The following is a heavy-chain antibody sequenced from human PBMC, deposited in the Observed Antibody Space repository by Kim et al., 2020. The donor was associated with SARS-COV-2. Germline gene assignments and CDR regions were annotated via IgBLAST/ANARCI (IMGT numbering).Heavy chain of an antibody. V-gene: IGHV1-3*01. D-gene: IGHD2-2*01. CDR3: ARSAPYIPAAIDLDY. CDR1: GYTFTSYA. CDR2: INAGNGNT. J-gene: IGHJ4*02. Sequence: ASVKVSCKASGYTFTSYAMHWVRQAPGQRLEWMGWINAGNGNTKYSQKFQGRVTITRDTSASTAYMELSSLRSEDTAVYYCARSAPYIPAAIDLDYWGQGTLVTVSS.